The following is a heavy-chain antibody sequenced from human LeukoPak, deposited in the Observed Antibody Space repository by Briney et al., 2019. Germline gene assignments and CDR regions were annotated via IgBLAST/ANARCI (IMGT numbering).Heavy chain of an antibody. CDR3: AKGAAAGLVGWFDP. V-gene: IGHV3-23*01. CDR1: GFIFSNYA. CDR2: ITGRGDET. D-gene: IGHD6-13*01. J-gene: IGHJ5*02. Sequence: GGSLRLSCAASGFIFSNYALMWVRQAPGKGLEWVSSITGRGDETFYADSVKGRFSLSRDNSKNMLYLQMYSLGAEDTAIYYCAKGAAAGLVGWFDPWGQGTLVTVSS.